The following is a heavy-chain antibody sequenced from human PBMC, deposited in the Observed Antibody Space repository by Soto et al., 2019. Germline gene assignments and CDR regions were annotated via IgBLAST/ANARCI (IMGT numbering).Heavy chain of an antibody. CDR3: VRTARQGAVAPHWFDR. D-gene: IGHD2-21*02. V-gene: IGHV4-30-4*01. CDR1: GASIRSTDYY. CDR2: VYYTGST. J-gene: IGHJ5*02. Sequence: SETLSLTCTVSGASIRSTDYYWSWIRQAPGKGLEWIGYVYYTGSTYYNPSLMSRLTISVDTSKNQFSLKLTSVTAAETAVYYCVRTARQGAVAPHWFDRWGQGTLVTVS.